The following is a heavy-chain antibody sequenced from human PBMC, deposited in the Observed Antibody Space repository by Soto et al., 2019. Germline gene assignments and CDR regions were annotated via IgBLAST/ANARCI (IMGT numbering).Heavy chain of an antibody. CDR3: ARELRGLGTWFDS. CDR1: GFTFSSYS. CDR2: ISSRSSYI. J-gene: IGHJ5*01. D-gene: IGHD3-10*01. Sequence: EVQLVESGGGLVKPGGSLSLSCAASGFTFSSYSMNWVHQAPGKGLEWVSSISSRSSYIYYADSVKGRFTISRDNAKNSLYLQMISLRAEDTAVYYCARELRGLGTWFDSWGQGTLGTVS. V-gene: IGHV3-21*01.